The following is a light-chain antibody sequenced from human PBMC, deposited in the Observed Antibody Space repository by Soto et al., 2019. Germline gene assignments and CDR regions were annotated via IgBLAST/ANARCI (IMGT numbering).Light chain of an antibody. CDR3: QQYERGFT. V-gene: IGKV3-20*01. CDR2: GAS. CDR1: QSVGSS. J-gene: IGKJ3*01. Sequence: EIVLTQSPGTLSLSPGERATLSCRASQSVGSSLSWYQQKPGQAPRLLFYGASNRATAIPDRFSGSGFGTDFTLTITRLEPEDFAVYYCQQYERGFTFGPGTKVDIK.